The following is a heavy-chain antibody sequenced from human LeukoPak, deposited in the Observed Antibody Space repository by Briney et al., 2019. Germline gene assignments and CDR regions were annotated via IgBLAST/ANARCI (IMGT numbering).Heavy chain of an antibody. D-gene: IGHD3-16*01. CDR3: AKDWGGSYHAFDI. Sequence: PGGSLRLSCAASGFTFYDYTMHWVRQAPGKGLEWVSLICWDGGSTYYADSVKGRFTISRDNSKNSLYLQMNSLRTEDTALYYCAKDWGGSYHAFDIWGQGKMVTVSS. CDR2: ICWDGGST. J-gene: IGHJ3*02. V-gene: IGHV3-43*01. CDR1: GFTFYDYT.